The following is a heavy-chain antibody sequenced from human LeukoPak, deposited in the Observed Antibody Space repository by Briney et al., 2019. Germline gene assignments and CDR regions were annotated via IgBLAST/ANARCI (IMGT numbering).Heavy chain of an antibody. D-gene: IGHD3-10*01. CDR2: INHSGST. CDR1: GGSFSGYY. CDR3: ARDQGGVVRGVIDWFDP. Sequence: PSGTLSLTCAVYGGSFSGYYWSWIRQPPGKGLEWIGEINHSGSTNYNPSLKSRVTISVDTSKNQFSLKLSSVTAADTAVYYCARDQGGVVRGVIDWFDPWGQGALVTVSS. J-gene: IGHJ5*02. V-gene: IGHV4-34*01.